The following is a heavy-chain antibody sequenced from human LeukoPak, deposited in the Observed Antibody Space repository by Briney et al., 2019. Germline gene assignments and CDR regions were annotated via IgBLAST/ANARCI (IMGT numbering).Heavy chain of an antibody. CDR1: GYSISSGYY. J-gene: IGHJ4*02. Sequence: SETLSLTCAVSGYSISSGYYWGWIRQPPGKGLEWIGSIYHSGSTYYNPSLKSRVTISVDTSKNQFSLKLSSVTAADTAVYYCARRQTESGLDYWGQGTLVTVSS. CDR2: IYHSGST. CDR3: ARRQTESGLDY. D-gene: IGHD1-26*01. V-gene: IGHV4-38-2*01.